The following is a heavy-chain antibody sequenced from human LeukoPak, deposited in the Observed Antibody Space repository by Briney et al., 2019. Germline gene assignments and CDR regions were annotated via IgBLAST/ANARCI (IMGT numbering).Heavy chain of an antibody. V-gene: IGHV1-69*13. CDR2: IIPIFGTA. Sequence: GASVKVSCKASGGTFSSYAISWVRQVPGQGPEWMGEIIPIFGTANYAQKFQGRVTITADESTSTAYMELSSLRSEDTAVYYCARSPHCSSTSCSSFDYWGQGTLVTVSS. CDR3: ARSPHCSSTSCSSFDY. CDR1: GGTFSSYA. D-gene: IGHD2-2*01. J-gene: IGHJ4*02.